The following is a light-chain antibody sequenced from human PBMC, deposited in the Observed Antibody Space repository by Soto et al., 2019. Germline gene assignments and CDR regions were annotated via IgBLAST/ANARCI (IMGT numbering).Light chain of an antibody. Sequence: DIQMTQSPPTLSASVGDRVTITCRASQSISSWLAWYQQKPGKAPKLLIYDASTLESGVPSRFSGSGPGPEFTLTISSLQPDDFATYYCQQYNNYLMYTFGQGTKLEIK. CDR3: QQYNNYLMYT. CDR2: DAS. CDR1: QSISSW. V-gene: IGKV1-5*01. J-gene: IGKJ2*01.